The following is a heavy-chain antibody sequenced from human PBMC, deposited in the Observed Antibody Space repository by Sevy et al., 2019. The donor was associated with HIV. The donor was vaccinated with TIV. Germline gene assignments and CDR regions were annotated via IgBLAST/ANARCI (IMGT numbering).Heavy chain of an antibody. CDR1: GYTFTGYY. CDR2: INPNSGGT. D-gene: IGHD6-19*01. Sequence: ASVKVSCKASGYTFTGYYMHWVRQAPGQGLEWMGWINPNSGGTNYAQKFQGRVTTTRDTFISTAYMELSRQRSDDTAVYYCAREGIAVAGAAGSAFDIWGQGTMVTVSS. CDR3: AREGIAVAGAAGSAFDI. J-gene: IGHJ3*02. V-gene: IGHV1-2*02.